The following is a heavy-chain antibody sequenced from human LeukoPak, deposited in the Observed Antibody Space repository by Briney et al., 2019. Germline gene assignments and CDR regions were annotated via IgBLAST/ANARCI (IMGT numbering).Heavy chain of an antibody. CDR1: GFTFSSYA. V-gene: IGHV3-23*01. Sequence: GGSLRLSCAASGFTFSSYAMSWVRQAPGKGLEWVSAISGSGGSTYYADSVKGRFTISRDNSKNTLYLQMNSLRAEDTAVYYCAKTSAPYSGSYYYYYYMDVWGKGTTVTVSS. J-gene: IGHJ6*03. CDR3: AKTSAPYSGSYYYYYYMDV. D-gene: IGHD1-26*01. CDR2: ISGSGGST.